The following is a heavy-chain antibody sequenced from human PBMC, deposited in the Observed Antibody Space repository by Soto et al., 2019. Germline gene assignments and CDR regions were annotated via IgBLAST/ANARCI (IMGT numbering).Heavy chain of an antibody. J-gene: IGHJ4*02. CDR2: IYSGGST. Sequence: GGSLRLSCAASGFTISNNYMSWVRQAPGKGLEWVSVIYSGGSTFYADPVKGRFAISRDNSKNTVYLQMNSLRAEDTAVYYCARARDGYNFLYEPTWGQGTLVTVSS. V-gene: IGHV3-53*01. CDR1: GFTISNNY. CDR3: ARARDGYNFLYEPT. D-gene: IGHD5-18*01.